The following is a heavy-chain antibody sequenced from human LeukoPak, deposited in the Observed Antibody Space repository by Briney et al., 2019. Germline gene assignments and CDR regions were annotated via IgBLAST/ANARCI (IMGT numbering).Heavy chain of an antibody. CDR2: IYYSGST. V-gene: IGHV4-39*07. CDR3: ARLRGGDYSSYNWFDP. Sequence: SETLSLTCTVSGYSISSSSYYWGWIRQPPGKGLEWIGSIYYSGSTYYNPSLKSRVTISVDTSKNHFSLKLSSVTAADTAVYYCARLRGGDYSSYNWFDPWGQGTLVTVSS. CDR1: GYSISSSSYY. D-gene: IGHD2-21*02. J-gene: IGHJ5*02.